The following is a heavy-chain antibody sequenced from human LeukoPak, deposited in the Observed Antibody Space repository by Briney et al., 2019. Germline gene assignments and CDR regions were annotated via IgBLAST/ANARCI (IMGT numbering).Heavy chain of an antibody. CDR3: GVYGSGTSHFDY. V-gene: IGHV3-23*01. D-gene: IGHD3-10*01. J-gene: IGHJ4*02. CDR2: ISGSATNT. CDR1: GFTFSTYA. Sequence: GGTLRLSCAASGFTFSTYAMSWVRQAPGKGLEWVSSISGSATNTYYADSVKGRFTISRDNSKNTLFLQMNSLRAEDTALYYCGVYGSGTSHFDYWGQGTLVTVSS.